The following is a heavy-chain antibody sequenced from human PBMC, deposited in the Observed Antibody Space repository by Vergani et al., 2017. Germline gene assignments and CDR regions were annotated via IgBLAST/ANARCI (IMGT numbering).Heavy chain of an antibody. Sequence: EVQLLESGGGLVQPGGSLRLSCAASGFTFDDYAMHWVRQAPGKGLEWVSGISWNSGSIGYADSVKGRFTISRDNAKNSLYLQMNSLRAEDTALYYCAKDAYYDSSGYIDYWGQGTLVTVSS. J-gene: IGHJ4*02. V-gene: IGHV3-9*01. CDR2: ISWNSGSI. CDR1: GFTFDDYA. D-gene: IGHD3-22*01. CDR3: AKDAYYDSSGYIDY.